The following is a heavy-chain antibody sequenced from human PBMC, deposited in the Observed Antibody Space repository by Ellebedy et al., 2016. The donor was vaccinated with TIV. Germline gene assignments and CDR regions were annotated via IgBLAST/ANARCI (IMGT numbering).Heavy chain of an antibody. J-gene: IGHJ4*02. V-gene: IGHV1-18*01. Sequence: AASVKVSCKASGYTFTSYGISWVRQAPGQGLEWMGWISAYNGNTTYAQKLQGRVTMTTDTSTSTAYMGLRSLRSDDTAVYYCARQEAVAGTLFDYWGQGTLVTVSS. CDR2: ISAYNGNT. CDR1: GYTFTSYG. CDR3: ARQEAVAGTLFDY. D-gene: IGHD6-19*01.